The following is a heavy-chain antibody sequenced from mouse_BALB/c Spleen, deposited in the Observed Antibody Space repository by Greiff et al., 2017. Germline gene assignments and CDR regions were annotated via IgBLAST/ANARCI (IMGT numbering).Heavy chain of an antibody. CDR3: NAYGKGNY. J-gene: IGHJ2*01. V-gene: IGHV14-4*02. D-gene: IGHD2-1*01. Sequence: EVQLQQSGAELVRSGASVKLSCTASGFNIKDYYMHWVKQRPEQGLEWIGWIDPENGDTEYAPKFQGKATMTADTSSNTAYLQLSSLTSEDTAVYYCNAYGKGNYWDQGTTLTVSS. CDR1: GFNIKDYY. CDR2: IDPENGDT.